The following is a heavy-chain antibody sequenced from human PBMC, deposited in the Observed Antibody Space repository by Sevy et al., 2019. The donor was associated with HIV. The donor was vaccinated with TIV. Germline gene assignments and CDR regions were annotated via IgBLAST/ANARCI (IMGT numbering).Heavy chain of an antibody. CDR1: GYTFTDYY. V-gene: IGHV1-2*05. CDR3: ARYCSSTSCYAPPFDY. CDR2: SNPKSGGT. J-gene: IGHJ4*02. Sequence: ASVKVSCKASGYTFTDYYMYWVRQAPGQGLEWMGRSNPKSGGTNYAQKFQGRVTMTRETSISTASRELSRLGSDDTGVCYCARYCSSTSCYAPPFDYWGQGTLVTVSS. D-gene: IGHD2-2*01.